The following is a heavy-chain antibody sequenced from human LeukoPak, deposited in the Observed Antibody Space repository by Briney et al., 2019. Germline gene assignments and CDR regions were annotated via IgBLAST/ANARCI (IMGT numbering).Heavy chain of an antibody. J-gene: IGHJ5*02. Sequence: SETLSLTCAVSGYSISSGYYWGWIRQPPGKGLEWIGSIYHSGSTYYNPSLKSRVTISVDTSKNQFSLKLSSVTPADTAVYYCARAKWDPRVLGESVRPYNWFDPWGQGTLVTVSS. CDR1: GYSISSGYY. V-gene: IGHV4-38-2*01. CDR2: IYHSGST. D-gene: IGHD3-10*01. CDR3: ARAKWDPRVLGESVRPYNWFDP.